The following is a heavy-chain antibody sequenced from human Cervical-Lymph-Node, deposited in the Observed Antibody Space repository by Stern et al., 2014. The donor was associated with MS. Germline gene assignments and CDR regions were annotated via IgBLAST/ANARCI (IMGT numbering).Heavy chain of an antibody. CDR2: IVVGSGNT. CDR3: AAADIVATTFDY. V-gene: IGHV1-58*01. J-gene: IGHJ4*02. Sequence: QLVESGPEVKKPGTSVKVSCKASGFTFTSSAVQWVRQARGQRLEWIGWIVVGSGNTNYAQKLQERVTITRDMSTSTAYMELSSLRSEDTAVYYCAAADIVATTFDYWGQGTLVTVSS. D-gene: IGHD5-12*01. CDR1: GFTFTSSA.